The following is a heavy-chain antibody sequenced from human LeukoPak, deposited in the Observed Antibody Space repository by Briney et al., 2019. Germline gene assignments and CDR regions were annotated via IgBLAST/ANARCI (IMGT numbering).Heavy chain of an antibody. Sequence: APXXXLEWMGGFDPEDDEIIYAQRFQGRVTMAEDASTDTAYMELRSLRSEDTAVYYCATETGNFYFYSWGQGTLVTVSS. CDR3: ATETGNFYFYS. D-gene: IGHD1-7*01. CDR2: FDPEDDEI. V-gene: IGHV1-24*01. J-gene: IGHJ4*02.